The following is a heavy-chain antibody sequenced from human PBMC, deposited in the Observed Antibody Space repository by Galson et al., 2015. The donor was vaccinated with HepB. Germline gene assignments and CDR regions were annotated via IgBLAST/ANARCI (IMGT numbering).Heavy chain of an antibody. Sequence: SVKVSCKANGGTFTKYAISWVRQAPGQGLEWMGGIIPIFGTANYAQKFQGRVTITADESTSTAYMELSSLRSEDTAVYYCARDSTGGTGRWFDPWGQGTLVTVSS. CDR1: GGTFTKYA. V-gene: IGHV1-69*13. CDR2: IIPIFGTA. J-gene: IGHJ5*02. D-gene: IGHD3-10*01. CDR3: ARDSTGGTGRWFDP.